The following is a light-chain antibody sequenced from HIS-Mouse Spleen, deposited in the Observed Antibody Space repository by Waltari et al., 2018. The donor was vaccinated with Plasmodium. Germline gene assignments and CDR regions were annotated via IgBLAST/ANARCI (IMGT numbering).Light chain of an antibody. CDR3: YSTDSSGKHRV. Sequence: SYELTQPPSVSVSPGQTARITCSGDALPKKYAYWYQQKSGQAPVLVIYEDSKLPSGIPERFSGSSSWTMATCTISGAQVEDEADYYCYSTDSSGKHRVFGGGTKLTVL. V-gene: IGLV3-10*01. J-gene: IGLJ3*02. CDR2: EDS. CDR1: ALPKKY.